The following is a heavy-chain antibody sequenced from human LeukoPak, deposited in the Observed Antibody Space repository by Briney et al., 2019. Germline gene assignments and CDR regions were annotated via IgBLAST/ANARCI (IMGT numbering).Heavy chain of an antibody. CDR3: AREYYDSSGFSFDY. Sequence: GGSLRLSCAASGFTFSSYWMHWVRQAPGKGLVWVSRINSDGSSTSYADSVKGRFTISRDHAKSTLYLQMNSLRAEDTAVYYCAREYYDSSGFSFDYWGQGTLVTVSS. J-gene: IGHJ4*02. V-gene: IGHV3-74*01. D-gene: IGHD3-22*01. CDR1: GFTFSSYW. CDR2: INSDGSST.